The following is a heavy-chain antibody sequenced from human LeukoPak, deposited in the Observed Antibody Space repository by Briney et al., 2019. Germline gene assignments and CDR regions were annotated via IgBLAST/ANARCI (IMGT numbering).Heavy chain of an antibody. V-gene: IGHV4-59*01. CDR1: GGSISSYY. J-gene: IGHJ4*02. D-gene: IGHD2-21*01. CDR2: IYYSGST. CDR3: AREIPKGTFDY. Sequence: SETLSLTCTVSGGSISSYYWSWIRQPPGKGRDWIGYIYYSGSTNYNPSLKSRVTISVDTSKNQFSLKLSSVTAADTAVYYCAREIPKGTFDYWGQGTLVTVSS.